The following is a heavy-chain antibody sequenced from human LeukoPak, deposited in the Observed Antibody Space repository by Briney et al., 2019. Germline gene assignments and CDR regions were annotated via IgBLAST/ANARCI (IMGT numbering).Heavy chain of an antibody. Sequence: SETLSLTCAVYGESFSVYYWSWIRQPPGKGLEWIGDINHSGSTNYNPSLESRVTISVDTSQNQFSLKLNSVTAADTAVYFCARVRSYYFYYMDVWGQGTTVTISS. V-gene: IGHV4-34*01. CDR3: ARVRSYYFYYMDV. CDR1: GESFSVYY. CDR2: INHSGST. J-gene: IGHJ6*03.